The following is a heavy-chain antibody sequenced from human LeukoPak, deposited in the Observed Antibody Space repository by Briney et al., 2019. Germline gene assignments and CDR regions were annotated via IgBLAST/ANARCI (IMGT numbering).Heavy chain of an antibody. Sequence: ASVKVSCKASGYTFTDYDVHWVRQAPGQGLEWMGRISPNSGGTNYAQKFQGRLTVTRDTSISTAYMELRSLRSDDTAGYYCAKKRGGEYADYWGHGTLVTVSS. J-gene: IGHJ4*01. D-gene: IGHD4-17*01. CDR3: AKKRGGEYADY. V-gene: IGHV1-2*06. CDR2: ISPNSGGT. CDR1: GYTFTDYD.